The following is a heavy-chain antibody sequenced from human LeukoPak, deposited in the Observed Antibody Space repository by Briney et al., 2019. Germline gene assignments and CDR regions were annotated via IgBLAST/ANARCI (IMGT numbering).Heavy chain of an antibody. CDR2: ISSSSSYM. CDR1: GFTYSSYS. J-gene: IGHJ4*02. CDR3: ARGGAEYSRDTIEGN. D-gene: IGHD6-6*01. Sequence: GGSLRLSCAASGFTYSSYSMNWVRQAPGKGLEWVSSISSSSSYMYYADSVKGRFTISRDNAKNSLYLQMNSLRAEDTAVYYCARGGAEYSRDTIEGNWGQGTLVTVSS. V-gene: IGHV3-21*01.